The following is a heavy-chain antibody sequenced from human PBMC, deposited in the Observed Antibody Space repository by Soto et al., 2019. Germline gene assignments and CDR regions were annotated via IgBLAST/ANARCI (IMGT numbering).Heavy chain of an antibody. CDR1: GFTFRNYD. CDR3: ARTVRDFYGLDV. Sequence: EVQLVESGGGLVQPGGSLRLSCEASGFTFRNYDMHWVRQGTGKGLEWVSGISAAGDPDYADSVEGRFTISRENAQNSFFLQMNSRRVGDTAVYYCARTVRDFYGLDVWGQGTTVIVSS. V-gene: IGHV3-13*05. J-gene: IGHJ6*02. CDR2: ISAAGDP.